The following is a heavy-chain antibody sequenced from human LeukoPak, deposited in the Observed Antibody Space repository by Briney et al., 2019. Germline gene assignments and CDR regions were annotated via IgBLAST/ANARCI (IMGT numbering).Heavy chain of an antibody. D-gene: IGHD2-21*01. Sequence: SETLSLTCSVDGGSVSGYYWSWIRQSPGKGLEWIGEVNHRGTANYNPSLRRRATNSVDTSKNQFSLRLTSVTAADTAVYFCARYSNRDLNYYFMDVWGNGTTVTISS. CDR3: ARYSNRDLNYYFMDV. J-gene: IGHJ6*03. CDR1: GGSVSGYY. CDR2: VNHRGTA. V-gene: IGHV4-34*01.